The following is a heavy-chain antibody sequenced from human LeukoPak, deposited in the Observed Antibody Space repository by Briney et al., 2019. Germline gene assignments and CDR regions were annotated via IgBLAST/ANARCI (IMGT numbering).Heavy chain of an antibody. CDR1: GYTLTELS. V-gene: IGHV1-24*01. Sequence: ASVKVSCKVSGYTLTELSMHWVRQAPGKGLEWMGGFDPEDGETIYAQKFQGRVTMTEDTSTDTAYMELSSLRSEDTAVYYCAGYYDFWSGYFSGTPNPNWFDPWGQGTLVTVSS. CDR2: FDPEDGET. D-gene: IGHD3-3*01. J-gene: IGHJ5*02. CDR3: AGYYDFWSGYFSGTPNPNWFDP.